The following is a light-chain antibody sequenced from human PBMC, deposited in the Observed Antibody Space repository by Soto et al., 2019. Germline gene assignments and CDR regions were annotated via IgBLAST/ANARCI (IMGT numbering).Light chain of an antibody. V-gene: IGKV3-15*01. J-gene: IGKJ1*01. Sequence: EIVMTQSPATLSVSPGERATLSCRASQSVSSNLAWYQQKPGPAPRLIIYGASTRATGIPARFSGSGSGTEFTLTISSLQSEDVAVYYCQQYNNWPWTLGQGTKVDIK. CDR2: GAS. CDR1: QSVSSN. CDR3: QQYNNWPWT.